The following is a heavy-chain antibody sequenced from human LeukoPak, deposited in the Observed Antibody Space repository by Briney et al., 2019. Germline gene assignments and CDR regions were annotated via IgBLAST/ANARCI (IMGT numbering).Heavy chain of an antibody. CDR2: INHSGST. V-gene: IGHV4-34*01. J-gene: IGHJ6*04. CDR3: ARGIWYCSSTSCYSGSYYYYGMDV. D-gene: IGHD2-2*01. Sequence: SETLSLTCAVYGGSFSGYYWSWIRQPPGKGLEWIGEINHSGSTNYNPSPKSRVTISVDTSKNQFSLKLSSVTAADTAVYYCARGIWYCSSTSCYSGSYYYYGMDVWGKGTTVTVSS. CDR1: GGSFSGYY.